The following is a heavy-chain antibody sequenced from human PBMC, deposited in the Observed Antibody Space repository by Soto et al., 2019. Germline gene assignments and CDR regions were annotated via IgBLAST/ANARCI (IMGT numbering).Heavy chain of an antibody. Sequence: SQTLSLTCAISGDSVSTNSAAWNWVRQSPSRGLEWLGRTYYRSKWYNDYAVSVKSRVSIKPDTSKNQFSLQLNSVPPEETGVYYCARDRSCCWYWAMDVWGLGTMNTVSS. D-gene: IGHD6-19*01. CDR2: TYYRSKWYN. CDR3: ARDRSCCWYWAMDV. CDR1: GDSVSTNSAA. V-gene: IGHV6-1*01. J-gene: IGHJ6*01.